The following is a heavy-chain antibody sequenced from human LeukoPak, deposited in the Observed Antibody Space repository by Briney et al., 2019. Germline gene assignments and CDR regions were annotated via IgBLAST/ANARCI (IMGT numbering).Heavy chain of an antibody. D-gene: IGHD2-8*01. J-gene: IGHJ6*03. CDR3: ARRVPVTKSYYYYYMDV. CDR1: GFTLNSFN. V-gene: IGHV3-21*01. CDR2: INKSGDDK. Sequence: GSLRLSCAASGFTLNSFNMNWVRQAPGKGLGWVSTINKSGDDKYYGDSVKGRFTISRDDAKNLLYLQMNSLSADDTALYFCARRVPVTKSYYYYYMDVWGKGTAVIVSS.